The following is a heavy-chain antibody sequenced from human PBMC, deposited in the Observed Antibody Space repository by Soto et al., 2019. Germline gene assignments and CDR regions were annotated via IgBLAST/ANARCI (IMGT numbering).Heavy chain of an antibody. V-gene: IGHV3-11*06. J-gene: IGHJ4*02. CDR3: VRAITAASSF. D-gene: IGHD6-13*01. Sequence: GGSLRLSCAASGFTFSDYYMSWIRQAPGKGLEWVSHISSSGGYTNYADSVKGRFSISRDNAKNSVYLQMNNLRAEDTAVYYCVRAITAASSFWGQGTLVTVSS. CDR2: ISSSGGYT. CDR1: GFTFSDYY.